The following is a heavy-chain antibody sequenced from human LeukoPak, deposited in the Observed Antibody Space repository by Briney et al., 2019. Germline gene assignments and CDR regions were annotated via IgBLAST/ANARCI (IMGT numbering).Heavy chain of an antibody. CDR1: GDSISGYY. V-gene: IGHV4-59*12. CDR3: ARDRSSGWYLEDY. J-gene: IGHJ4*02. CDR2: IYYSGST. D-gene: IGHD6-19*01. Sequence: SETLSLTCTVSGDSISGYYWSWIRQPPGKGLEWIGYIYYSGSTYYNPSLKSRVTISVDTSKNQFSLKLSSVTAAGTAVYYCARDRSSGWYLEDYWGQGTLVTVSS.